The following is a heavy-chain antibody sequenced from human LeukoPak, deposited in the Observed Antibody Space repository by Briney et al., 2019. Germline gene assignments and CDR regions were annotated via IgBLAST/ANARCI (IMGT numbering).Heavy chain of an antibody. J-gene: IGHJ4*02. CDR3: ARGVGINYFGY. Sequence: SETLSLTCAVSGYSISSGYYWGWIRQPPGKGLEWIGSIYHSGSTYYNPSLKSRVTISVDTSKNQFSLKLSSVTAADTAVYYCARGVGINYFGYWGQGTLVTVSS. CDR1: GYSISSGYY. V-gene: IGHV4-38-2*01. CDR2: IYHSGST. D-gene: IGHD7-27*01.